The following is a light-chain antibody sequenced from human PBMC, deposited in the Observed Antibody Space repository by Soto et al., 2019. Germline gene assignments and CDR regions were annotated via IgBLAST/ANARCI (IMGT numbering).Light chain of an antibody. V-gene: IGKV1-5*01. CDR2: DAS. CDR3: QHYNSYPLT. Sequence: DIQMTQSPSTLSASVGDRVTITCRASRSISNWLAWYQQRPGKAPKLLIYDASNLESGVPSRFSGSGSGTEFHLTLRHPPPECFGNFYCQHYNSYPLTFGGGTKVEVK. J-gene: IGKJ4*01. CDR1: RSISNW.